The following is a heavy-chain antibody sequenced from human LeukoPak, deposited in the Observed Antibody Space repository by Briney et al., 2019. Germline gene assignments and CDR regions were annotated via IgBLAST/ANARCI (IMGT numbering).Heavy chain of an antibody. CDR2: TRGSGGST. D-gene: IGHD6-13*01. J-gene: IGHJ3*02. Sequence: PGGSLRLPCSASRFTLSSYAMSWARHAPGRGRELVSATRGSGGSTYYAASVKGLFPISRDNSENTLSLQMNSLRAEDTAVYQCAKTAVDNSRWYEDAFDSWGQGTMVTVYS. V-gene: IGHV3-23*01. CDR3: AKTAVDNSRWYEDAFDS. CDR1: RFTLSSYA.